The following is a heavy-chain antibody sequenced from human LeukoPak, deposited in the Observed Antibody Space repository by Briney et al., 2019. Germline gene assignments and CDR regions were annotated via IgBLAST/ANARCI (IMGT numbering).Heavy chain of an antibody. CDR2: INPSGSST. D-gene: IGHD3-22*01. V-gene: IGHV1-46*01. CDR1: GYSFTSHY. Sequence: GASVKVSCKASGYSFTSHYMHWVRQAPGQGLEWLGLINPSGSSTLYAQKFQGRVTMTRDMSTTTDYMELSSLRSEDTAVYYCARDRPHYYYDSSGSYYCYMDVWGKGTTVTISS. J-gene: IGHJ6*03. CDR3: ARDRPHYYYDSSGSYYCYMDV.